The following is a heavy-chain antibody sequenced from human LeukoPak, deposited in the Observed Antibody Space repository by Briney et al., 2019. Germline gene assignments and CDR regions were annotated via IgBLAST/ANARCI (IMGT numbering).Heavy chain of an antibody. CDR2: IYSGGST. CDR1: GFTVSSNY. D-gene: IGHD5-18*01. CDR3: ARVISSGFYYYYGMDV. V-gene: IGHV3-66*01. J-gene: IGHJ6*02. Sequence: GGSLRLSCADSGFTVSSNYMSWVRQAPGKGLEWVSVIYSGGSTYYADSVKGRFTISRDNSKNTLYLQMNSLRAEDTAVYYCARVISSGFYYYYGMDVWGQGTTVTVSS.